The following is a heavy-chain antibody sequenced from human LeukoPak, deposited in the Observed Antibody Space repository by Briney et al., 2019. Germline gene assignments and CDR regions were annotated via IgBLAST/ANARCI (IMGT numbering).Heavy chain of an antibody. Sequence: PSETLSLTCTFSTGSVSSYYWSWIRQPPGKGLEWIGYMYYSGSTNYNPSLKSRVTISLDTSKNQFSLKLSSVTAADTAVYYCARADGWGGSHGRFDYWGQGTLVTVSS. CDR3: ARADGWGGSHGRFDY. V-gene: IGHV4-59*02. CDR1: TGSVSSYY. CDR2: MYYSGST. D-gene: IGHD3-3*01. J-gene: IGHJ4*02.